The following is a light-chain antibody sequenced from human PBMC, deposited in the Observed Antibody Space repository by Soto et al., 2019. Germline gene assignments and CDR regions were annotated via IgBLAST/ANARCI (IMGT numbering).Light chain of an antibody. V-gene: IGLV2-14*01. CDR3: SSYTSSSNV. CDR1: SSDVGGYNY. Sequence: QSALTQPASVSGSPGQPITISCTGTSSDVGGYNYVSWYQQHPGKAPKLMIYDVSNRPSGVSNRFSGSKSGNTASLTISGLQAEYEADYYCSSYTSSSNVSGXGTNLTVL. CDR2: DVS. J-gene: IGLJ1*01.